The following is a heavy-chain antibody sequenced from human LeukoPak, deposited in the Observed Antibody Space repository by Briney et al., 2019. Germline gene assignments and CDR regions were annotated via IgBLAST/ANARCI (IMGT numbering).Heavy chain of an antibody. V-gene: IGHV3-7*03. CDR1: GFPFSSYW. CDR2: IKQDGSEK. Sequence: GGSLRLSCAASGFPFSSYWMSWVRQAPGKGLEWVANIKQDGSEKYYVDSVKGRFTISRDNAKNSLYLQMNSLRAEDTAVYYCAREEGSYYYDSSGSFPFDYWGQGTLVTVSS. J-gene: IGHJ4*02. CDR3: AREEGSYYYDSSGSFPFDY. D-gene: IGHD3-22*01.